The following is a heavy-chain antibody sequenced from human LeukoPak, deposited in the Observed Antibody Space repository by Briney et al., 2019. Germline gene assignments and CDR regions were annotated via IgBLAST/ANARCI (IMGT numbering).Heavy chain of an antibody. V-gene: IGHV3-7*03. D-gene: IGHD2-2*01. J-gene: IGHJ6*04. CDR3: ARRVGVSSNMDV. CDR2: IRQDGSEK. CDR1: GFIFSNYW. Sequence: GGSLRLSCATSGFIFSNYWMNWVRQAPGKGLEWVANIRQDGSEKYYVESVKGRFTISRDNAKNSLYLQMNSLRAEDTAVYYCARRVGVSSNMDVWGKGTTVTVSS.